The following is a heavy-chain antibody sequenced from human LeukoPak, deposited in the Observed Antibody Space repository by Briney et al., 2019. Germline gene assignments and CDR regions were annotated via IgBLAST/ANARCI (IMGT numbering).Heavy chain of an antibody. V-gene: IGHV3-30*18. D-gene: IGHD3-10*01. J-gene: IGHJ3*02. CDR1: GFTFSSYG. Sequence: GGSLRLSCAASGFTFSSYGMHWVRQAPGKGLEWVAVISYDGSDKYYADSVKGRFTISRDNSKNTLYLQMNSLRAEDTAVYYCAKDRGGQAFDIWGQGTMVTVSS. CDR3: AKDRGGQAFDI. CDR2: ISYDGSDK.